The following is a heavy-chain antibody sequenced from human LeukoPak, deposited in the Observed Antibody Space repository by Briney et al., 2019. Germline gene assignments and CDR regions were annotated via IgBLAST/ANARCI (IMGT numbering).Heavy chain of an antibody. J-gene: IGHJ4*02. CDR1: EFPFSKAW. D-gene: IGHD3-10*01. V-gene: IGHV3-15*01. Sequence: GGSLRLSCAVSEFPFSKAWMSWVRQAPGKGLEWVGRIKSKADGGTTDYAAPVKGRFTISRDDSKNTLFLQMNSLKTEDTAVYYCTSVGFGPYYFDNWGQGTLVTVSS. CDR3: TSVGFGPYYFDN. CDR2: IKSKADGGTT.